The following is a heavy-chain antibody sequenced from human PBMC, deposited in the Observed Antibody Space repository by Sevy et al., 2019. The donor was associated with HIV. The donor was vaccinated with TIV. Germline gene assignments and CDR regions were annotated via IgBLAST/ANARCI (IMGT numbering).Heavy chain of an antibody. Sequence: GSLRLSCAASGFTFSNAWMSWVRQAPGKGLEWVGRIKSKTDGGTTDYAAPVKGRFTFSRDDSKNTLYLQMNSLKTEDTAVYYCTTRFLEWLLYGGRGYGMDVWGQGTTVTVSS. J-gene: IGHJ6*02. V-gene: IGHV3-15*01. CDR2: IKSKTDGGTT. CDR3: TTRFLEWLLYGGRGYGMDV. D-gene: IGHD3-3*01. CDR1: GFTFSNAW.